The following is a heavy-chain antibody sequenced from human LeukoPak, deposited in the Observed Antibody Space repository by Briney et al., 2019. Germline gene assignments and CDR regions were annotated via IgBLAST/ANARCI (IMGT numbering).Heavy chain of an antibody. D-gene: IGHD3-22*01. Sequence: SETLSLTCTVSGGSISSYYWSWIRQPPGKGLEWIGEINHSGSTNYNPSLKSRVTMSVDTSKNQFSLKLTSLTAADTAVYYCARDAYYYDTSGHYVVDFWGQGTQVTVSS. V-gene: IGHV4-34*01. CDR1: GGSISSYY. CDR2: INHSGST. CDR3: ARDAYYYDTSGHYVVDF. J-gene: IGHJ4*02.